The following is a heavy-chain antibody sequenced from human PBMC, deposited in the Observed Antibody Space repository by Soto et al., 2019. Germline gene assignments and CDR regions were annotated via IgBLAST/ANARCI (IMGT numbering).Heavy chain of an antibody. CDR2: IGTTGDK. J-gene: IGHJ4*02. CDR3: ARALVPTLFHX. Sequence: GGSLRLSFSASGFTFSSYDMHWVRQGTGKGLEWVSSIGTTGDKYYAASVKGLFTISRENAKNPLYLQMNSLRAGDTAIYFCARALVPTLFHXWGQGTLVTVSX. V-gene: IGHV3-13*04. D-gene: IGHD1-26*01. CDR1: GFTFSSYD.